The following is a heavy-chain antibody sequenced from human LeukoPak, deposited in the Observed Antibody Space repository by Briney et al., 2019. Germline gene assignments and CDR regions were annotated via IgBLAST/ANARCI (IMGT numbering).Heavy chain of an antibody. CDR3: ASYYYDSSAYDY. J-gene: IGHJ4*02. CDR1: GGSISSSSYY. D-gene: IGHD3-22*01. CDR2: IYYSGST. Sequence: SETLSLTCTVSGGSISSSSYYWGWIRQPPGKGLEWIGSIYYSGSTYYNPSLKSRVTISVDTSKNQFSLKLSSVTAADTAVYYCASYYYDSSAYDYWGQGTLSPSPQ. V-gene: IGHV4-39*01.